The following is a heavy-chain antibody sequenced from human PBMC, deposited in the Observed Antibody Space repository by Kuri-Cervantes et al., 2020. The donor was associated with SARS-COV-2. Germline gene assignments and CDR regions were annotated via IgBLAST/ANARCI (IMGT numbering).Heavy chain of an antibody. V-gene: IGHV4-61*02. CDR2: IYTSGST. CDR3: TRVRGVGTTGFDS. D-gene: IGHD1-14*01. Sequence: LRLSCTVSGGSISSGSYYWSWIRQPAGKGLEWIGRIYTSGSTNYNPPLKSRVTISLDTSKNQFSLKLRSVTAADTAMFYCTRVRGVGTTGFDSWGQGIRVTVSS. J-gene: IGHJ4*02. CDR1: GGSISSGSYY.